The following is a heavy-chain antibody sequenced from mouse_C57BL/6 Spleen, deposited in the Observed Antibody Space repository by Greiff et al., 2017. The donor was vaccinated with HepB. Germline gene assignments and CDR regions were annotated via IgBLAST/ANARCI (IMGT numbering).Heavy chain of an antibody. CDR3: ARAILLRSYYFDY. CDR2: IHPNSGST. D-gene: IGHD1-1*01. V-gene: IGHV1-64*01. J-gene: IGHJ2*01. CDR1: GYTFTSYW. Sequence: VQLQQPGAELVKPGASVKLSCKASGYTFTSYWMHWVKQRPGQGLEWIGMIHPNSGSTNYNEKCKSKATLTVDKSSSTAYMQLSSLTSEDSAVYCCARAILLRSYYFDYWGQGTTLTVSS.